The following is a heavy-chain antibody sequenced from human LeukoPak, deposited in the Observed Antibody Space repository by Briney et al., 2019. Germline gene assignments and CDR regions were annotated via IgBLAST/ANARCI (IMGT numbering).Heavy chain of an antibody. CDR1: GGTISSSSYY. Sequence: SETLSLTCTVSGGTISSSSYYWGWIRQPPGKGLEWIGSIYYSGSTYYNPSLKSRVTISVDTSKNQFSLKLSSVTAADTAVYYCARRMRGNLVWFDPWGQGTLVTVSS. V-gene: IGHV4-39*01. J-gene: IGHJ5*02. D-gene: IGHD4-23*01. CDR2: IYYSGST. CDR3: ARRMRGNLVWFDP.